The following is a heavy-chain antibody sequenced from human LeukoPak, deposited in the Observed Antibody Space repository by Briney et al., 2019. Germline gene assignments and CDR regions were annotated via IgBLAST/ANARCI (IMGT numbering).Heavy chain of an antibody. Sequence: PSETLSLTCTVSGGSISSYYWSWIRQPAGKVLEWIGRIYTSGSTNYNPSLKSRVTMSVDTSKNQFSLKLTSVTAADTAVYYCAREGWQWLVHAFDIWGQGTMVTVSS. CDR2: IYTSGST. J-gene: IGHJ3*02. CDR1: GGSISSYY. V-gene: IGHV4-4*07. D-gene: IGHD6-19*01. CDR3: AREGWQWLVHAFDI.